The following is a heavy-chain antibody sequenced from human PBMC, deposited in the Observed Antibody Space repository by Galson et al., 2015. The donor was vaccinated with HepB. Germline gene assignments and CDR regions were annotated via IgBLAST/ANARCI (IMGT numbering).Heavy chain of an antibody. D-gene: IGHD6-25*01. V-gene: IGHV4-39*01. CDR3: ARSHRPRSGGTWFHP. CDR2: IYYGGTT. Sequence: ETLSLTCTVSGASINSDDYYWAWIRQPPGKGLEWIVNIYYGGTTYYNPSLKSRVTISVDTSTNQCSPRLNSVTAADTAVYYCARSHRPRSGGTWFHPWGQGTLVIVSS. CDR1: GASINSDDYY. J-gene: IGHJ5*02.